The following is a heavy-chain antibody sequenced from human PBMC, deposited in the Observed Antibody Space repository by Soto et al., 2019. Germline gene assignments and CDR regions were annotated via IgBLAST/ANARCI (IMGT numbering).Heavy chain of an antibody. Sequence: EVQLVESGGGLVQPGGSLRLSCATSGFTFSSYSMNWVRQAPGKGLEWIAYIDSSSSSKYYADSVRGRFTISRDNAQNLLYLQMYSLRAEDTALYYCAWGSLDSSYFDFWGQGTLVTVSS. V-gene: IGHV3-48*01. CDR2: IDSSSSSK. D-gene: IGHD3-3*01. CDR1: GFTFSSYS. J-gene: IGHJ4*02. CDR3: AWGSLDSSYFDF.